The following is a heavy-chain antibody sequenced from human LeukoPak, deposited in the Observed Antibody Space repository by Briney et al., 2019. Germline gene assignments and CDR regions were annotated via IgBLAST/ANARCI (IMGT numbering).Heavy chain of an antibody. V-gene: IGHV4-34*01. CDR1: GGSFSGYY. CDR3: ASPEMATIGFDL. D-gene: IGHD5-24*01. J-gene: IGHJ2*01. Sequence: SETLSLTCAVSGGSFSGYYWSWIRQPPGKGLEWIGEINHSGSTNYNPSLKSRVTISVDTSKNQFSLKLSSVTAADTAVYYCASPEMATIGFDLWGRGTLVTVSS. CDR2: INHSGST.